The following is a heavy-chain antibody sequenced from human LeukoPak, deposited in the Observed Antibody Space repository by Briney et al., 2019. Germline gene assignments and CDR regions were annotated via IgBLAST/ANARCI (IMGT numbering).Heavy chain of an antibody. J-gene: IGHJ2*01. Sequence: SETLSLTCTVSGGSISSGGYYWSWIRQHPGKGLEWIGYIYYSGSTYYNPSLKSRVTISVDPSNNHFSLKVNSVTAADTALYYCVRSGPSTWYFDLWGRGTLVTVSS. CDR2: IYYSGST. CDR3: VRSGPSTWYFDL. D-gene: IGHD6-19*01. V-gene: IGHV4-31*03. CDR1: GGSISSGGYY.